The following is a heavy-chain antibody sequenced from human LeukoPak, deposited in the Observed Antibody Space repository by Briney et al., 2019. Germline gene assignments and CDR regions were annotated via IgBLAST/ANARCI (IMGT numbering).Heavy chain of an antibody. V-gene: IGHV1-2*02. Sequence: ASVKVSCKASGGTFSSYAISWVRQAPGQGLEWMGWINPNSGGTNYAQKFQGRVTMTRDTSISTAYMELSRLRSDDTAVYYCARVAYCGGDCSDAFDIWGQGTMVTVSS. J-gene: IGHJ3*02. D-gene: IGHD2-21*02. CDR1: GGTFSSYA. CDR3: ARVAYCGGDCSDAFDI. CDR2: INPNSGGT.